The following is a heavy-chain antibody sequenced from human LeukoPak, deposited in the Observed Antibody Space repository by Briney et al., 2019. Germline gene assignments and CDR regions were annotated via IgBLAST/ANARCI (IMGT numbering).Heavy chain of an antibody. CDR2: ISGSGGST. Sequence: GGSLRLSCAASGFTFSSYAMSWVRQAPGEGLEWVSAISGSGGSTYYADSVKGRFTISRDNSKSTLYLQMNSLRAEDTAVYYCAKSLVAALNYGMDVWGQGTTVTVSS. V-gene: IGHV3-23*01. D-gene: IGHD2-2*01. J-gene: IGHJ6*02. CDR1: GFTFSSYA. CDR3: AKSLVAALNYGMDV.